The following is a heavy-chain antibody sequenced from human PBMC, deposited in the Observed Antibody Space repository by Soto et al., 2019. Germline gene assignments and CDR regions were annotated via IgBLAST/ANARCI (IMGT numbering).Heavy chain of an antibody. Sequence: QVQLQESGPGLVKPSETLSLTCTVSGGSISSYYWSWIRQPPGKGLEWIGYIYYSGSTNYNPSLKSRVTISVDTSKNQFSLKLSSVTAADTAVYYCARDPSGWTHWFDPWGQGTLVTVSS. D-gene: IGHD6-19*01. CDR2: IYYSGST. CDR3: ARDPSGWTHWFDP. J-gene: IGHJ5*02. V-gene: IGHV4-59*01. CDR1: GGSISSYY.